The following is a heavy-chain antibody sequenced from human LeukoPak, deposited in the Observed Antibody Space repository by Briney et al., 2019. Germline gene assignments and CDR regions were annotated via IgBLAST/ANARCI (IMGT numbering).Heavy chain of an antibody. CDR2: FYHSGIT. Sequence: SETLSLTCTVSGYSISSGYFWGWIRQPPGKGLEWIGRFYHSGITYYNPSLKSRVTISVETSKNQFSLKLKSVTAADTAVYYCARGGYYGSGNDFRFDPWGQGTLVTVSS. CDR1: GYSISSGYF. D-gene: IGHD3-10*01. J-gene: IGHJ5*02. V-gene: IGHV4-38-2*02. CDR3: ARGGYYGSGNDFRFDP.